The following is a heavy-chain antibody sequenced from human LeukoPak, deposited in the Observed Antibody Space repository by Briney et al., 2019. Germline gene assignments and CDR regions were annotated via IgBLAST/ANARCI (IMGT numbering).Heavy chain of an antibody. Sequence: GESLKIPCKGSGYIFTSYWIGWVRQMPGKGLEWMGIIYPGDSDTRYSPSFQGQVTISADKSISTAYLQWSSLKASDTAMYYCARSNTAMVNNWFDPWGQGTLVTVSS. CDR3: ARSNTAMVNNWFDP. CDR2: IYPGDSDT. V-gene: IGHV5-51*01. D-gene: IGHD5-18*01. J-gene: IGHJ5*02. CDR1: GYIFTSYW.